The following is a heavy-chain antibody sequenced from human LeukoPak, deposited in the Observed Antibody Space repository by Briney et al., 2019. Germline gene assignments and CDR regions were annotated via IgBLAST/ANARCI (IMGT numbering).Heavy chain of an antibody. CDR3: ARVLLWNRGPYYFDY. V-gene: IGHV3-21*01. Sequence: GGSLRLSCAASGFTFSSYSMNWVRQAPGKGLEWVSSISSSSSYIYYADSVKGRFTISRDNAKNSLYLQMNSLRAEDTAVYYCARVLLWNRGPYYFDYWGQGTLVTVSS. J-gene: IGHJ4*02. D-gene: IGHD3-10*01. CDR1: GFTFSSYS. CDR2: ISSSSSYI.